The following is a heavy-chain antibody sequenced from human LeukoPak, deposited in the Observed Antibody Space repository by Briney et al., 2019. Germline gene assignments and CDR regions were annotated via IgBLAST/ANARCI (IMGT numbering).Heavy chain of an antibody. CDR2: IYYSGST. CDR3: ASTWGAVAGNYYYYYYMDV. Sequence: SSETLSLTCTVSGGSISSSSYYWGWIRQPPGKGLEWIGSIYYSGSTYYNPSLKSRVTISVDTSKNQFSLKLSSVTAADTAVYYCASTWGAVAGNYYYYYYMDVWGKGTTVTVSS. CDR1: GGSISSSSYY. V-gene: IGHV4-39*07. D-gene: IGHD6-19*01. J-gene: IGHJ6*03.